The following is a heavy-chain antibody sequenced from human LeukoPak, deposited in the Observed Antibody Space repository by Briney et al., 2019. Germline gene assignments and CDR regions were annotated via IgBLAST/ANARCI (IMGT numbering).Heavy chain of an antibody. J-gene: IGHJ4*02. CDR3: ARSPAYSYGHPYYFDY. Sequence: GGSLRLSCAASGFNFSSYSMNWVRQAPGKGLEWVSCISSSSSDIYYADSMKGRFTISRDNAEDSLYLQMNSLRAEDTAVYYCARSPAYSYGHPYYFDYWGQGTLVTVSS. CDR2: ISSSSSDI. CDR1: GFNFSSYS. V-gene: IGHV3-21*01. D-gene: IGHD5-18*01.